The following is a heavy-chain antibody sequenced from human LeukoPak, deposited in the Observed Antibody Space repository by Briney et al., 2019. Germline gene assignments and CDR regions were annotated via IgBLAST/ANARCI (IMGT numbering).Heavy chain of an antibody. Sequence: SETLSLTCTVSGGSISSGNYYWSWIRQPAGKGLEWIGRIYTSGSTNYNPSLKSRVTISVDTSKNQFSLKLSSVTAADTAVYYCARHPQPMVRGVIIIGSWFGPWGQGTLVTVSS. J-gene: IGHJ5*02. D-gene: IGHD3-10*01. V-gene: IGHV4-61*02. CDR3: ARHPQPMVRGVIIIGSWFGP. CDR2: IYTSGST. CDR1: GGSISSGNYY.